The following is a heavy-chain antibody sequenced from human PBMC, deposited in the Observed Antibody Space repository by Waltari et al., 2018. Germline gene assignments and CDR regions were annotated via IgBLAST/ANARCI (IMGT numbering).Heavy chain of an antibody. CDR2: IYSGGGGT. D-gene: IGHD4-4*01. CDR1: GFPFGSYA. V-gene: IGHV3-23*03. CDR3: AKDRISNNYEAYFDY. Sequence: EVQLLESGGGLVQPGGSLKLSCAASGFPFGSYAMSWVRQAPGKGLEWVSIIYSGGGGTYYADSVKGRFTISRDNSKNILYLQMNGLRAEDTALYYCAKDRISNNYEAYFDYWGQGTLVTVSS. J-gene: IGHJ4*02.